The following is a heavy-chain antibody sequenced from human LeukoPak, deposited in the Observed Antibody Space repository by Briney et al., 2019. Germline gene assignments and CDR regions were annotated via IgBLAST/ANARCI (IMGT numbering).Heavy chain of an antibody. D-gene: IGHD6-13*01. CDR2: ISGDGGST. CDR3: EKDRAGTGGFDY. V-gene: IGHV3-23*01. Sequence: GGSLRLSCAASGFTFSSYAMSWVRQAPGKGLEWVSFISGDGGSTFYADSVKGRITISRDNSKNTLYLQMNSLRAEDTAVYYCEKDRAGTGGFDYWGQGTLVTVSS. J-gene: IGHJ4*02. CDR1: GFTFSSYA.